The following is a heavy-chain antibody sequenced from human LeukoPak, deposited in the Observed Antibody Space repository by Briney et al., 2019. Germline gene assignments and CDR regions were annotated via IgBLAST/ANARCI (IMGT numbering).Heavy chain of an antibody. CDR2: INPTSGAT. CDR1: GYSFTGYF. D-gene: IGHD2-21*02. CDR3: ARGLTAMNYFDY. Sequence: ASVKVSCKASGYSFTGYFIQWVRQAPGQGLEWVGWINPTSGATSYAQKFQGRVTVTRDTSISTAYMELSRLRSDDTAVYYCARGLTAMNYFDYWGPGTLVTVSS. J-gene: IGHJ4*02. V-gene: IGHV1-2*02.